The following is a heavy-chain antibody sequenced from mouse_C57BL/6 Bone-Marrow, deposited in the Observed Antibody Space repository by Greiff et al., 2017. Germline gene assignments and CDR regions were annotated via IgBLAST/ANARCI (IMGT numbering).Heavy chain of an antibody. V-gene: IGHV1-81*01. CDR3: ARLRYYGSSYAGY. Sequence: VQLQQSGAELARPGASVKLSCKASGYTFTSYGISWVKQRTGQGLEWIGEIYPRSGNTYYNEKFKGKATLTADKSSSTAYMELRSLTSADSAVYFCARLRYYGSSYAGYWGQGTTLTVSS. D-gene: IGHD1-1*01. CDR1: GYTFTSYG. CDR2: IYPRSGNT. J-gene: IGHJ2*01.